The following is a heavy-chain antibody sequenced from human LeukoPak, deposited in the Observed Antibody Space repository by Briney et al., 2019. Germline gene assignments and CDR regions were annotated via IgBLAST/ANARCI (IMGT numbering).Heavy chain of an antibody. Sequence: SETLSLTCTVSGGSISSYYWSWIRQPPGKGLEWIGYIYYSGSTNYNPSLKSRVTISVDTSKNQFPLKLSSVTAADTAVYYCARELAKSPFDYWGQGTLVTVSS. CDR1: GGSISSYY. CDR2: IYYSGST. CDR3: ARELAKSPFDY. J-gene: IGHJ4*02. V-gene: IGHV4-59*01.